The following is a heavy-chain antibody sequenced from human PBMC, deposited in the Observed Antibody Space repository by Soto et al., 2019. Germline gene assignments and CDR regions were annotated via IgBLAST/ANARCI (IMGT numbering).Heavy chain of an antibody. CDR3: AKNGPPSYYFDY. Sequence: QVQLVESGGGVVQPGRSLRLSCAASGFTFSSYGMHWVRQAPGKGLEWVAVISYDGSNKYYADSVKGRFTISRDNSKNTLYLQMNSLRSEYTAVYYCAKNGPPSYYFDYWGQGTLVTVSS. V-gene: IGHV3-30*18. CDR2: ISYDGSNK. J-gene: IGHJ4*02. CDR1: GFTFSSYG.